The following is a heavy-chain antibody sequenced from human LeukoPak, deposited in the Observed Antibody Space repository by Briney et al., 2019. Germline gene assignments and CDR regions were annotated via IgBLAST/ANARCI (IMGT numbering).Heavy chain of an antibody. CDR1: GFTFRKYW. CDR2: INPDDEST. CDR3: ARVPRDYEKYYFDY. Sequence: GGSLRLSCAASGFTFRKYWLHWVRQAPGKGLVWVSRINPDDESTSYADSVKGRFTISRDNSKNTLYLQMNSLRAEDTAVYYCARVPRDYEKYYFDYWGQGTLVTVSS. J-gene: IGHJ4*02. V-gene: IGHV3-74*01. D-gene: IGHD4-17*01.